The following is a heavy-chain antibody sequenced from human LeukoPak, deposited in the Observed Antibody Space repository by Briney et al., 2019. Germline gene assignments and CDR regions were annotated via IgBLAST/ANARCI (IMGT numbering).Heavy chain of an antibody. CDR3: ATGVMVRGVIIFDY. V-gene: IGHV4-39*01. D-gene: IGHD3-10*01. J-gene: IGHJ4*02. Sequence: PSETLSLTCTVSGGSISSSSYCWGWIRQPPGKGLEWIGSIYYSGSTYYNPSLKSRVTISVDTSKNQFSLKLSSVTAADTAVYYCATGVMVRGVIIFDYWGQGTLVTVSS. CDR2: IYYSGST. CDR1: GGSISSSSYC.